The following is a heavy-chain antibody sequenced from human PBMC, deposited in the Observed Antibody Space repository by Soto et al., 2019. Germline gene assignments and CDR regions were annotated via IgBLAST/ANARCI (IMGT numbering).Heavy chain of an antibody. V-gene: IGHV3-7*03. J-gene: IGHJ4*01. Sequence: EVQLVESGGGLVQPGESLRLSCAASGFIFGNFWMSWVRQAPGKGLEWVANIKQDGSEQYYVDSVKGRFTLSRDNAKNSLNLQMTGLKADDTGLYLGARVVYSKAWIFDYWGQGTLVTVSS. CDR1: GFIFGNFW. D-gene: IGHD4-4*01. CDR3: ARVVYSKAWIFDY. CDR2: IKQDGSEQ.